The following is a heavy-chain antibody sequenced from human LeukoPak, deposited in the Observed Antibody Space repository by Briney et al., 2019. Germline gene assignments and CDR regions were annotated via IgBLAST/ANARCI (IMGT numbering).Heavy chain of an antibody. Sequence: GGSLRLSCAASGFNFSSHAMHWVRQAPGKGLEYVSAISSNGGGTYYTKSVKGRFTISRDNSKNTLYLQMGSLRAEDMAVYFCARVSRGSYYGNYYYYMDVWGKGTTVTVSS. CDR1: GFNFSSHA. CDR2: ISSNGGGT. D-gene: IGHD1-26*01. V-gene: IGHV3-64*01. CDR3: ARVSRGSYYGNYYYYMDV. J-gene: IGHJ6*03.